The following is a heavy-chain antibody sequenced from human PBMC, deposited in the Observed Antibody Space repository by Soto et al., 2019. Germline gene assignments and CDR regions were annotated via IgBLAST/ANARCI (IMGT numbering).Heavy chain of an antibody. V-gene: IGHV3-23*01. CDR3: AKWHTYYYDSRGFSGFDC. CDR2: MSGGGETT. Sequence: GGSLRLSCAASGLTFSSYAMTWVRQAPGKGLEWVSAMSGGGETTYYADSVEGRFTISRDNSRNTLYLQMNSLRAEDTAAYYCAKWHTYYYDSRGFSGFDCWGRGTLVTVSS. CDR1: GLTFSSYA. D-gene: IGHD3-22*01. J-gene: IGHJ4*02.